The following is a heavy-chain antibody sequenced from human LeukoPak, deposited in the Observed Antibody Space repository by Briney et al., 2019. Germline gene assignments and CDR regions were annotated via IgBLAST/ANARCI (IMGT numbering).Heavy chain of an antibody. CDR3: ARDRGRWLHRDAFDI. CDR1: GGSISSYY. Sequence: SETLSLTCTVSGGSISSYYWSWIRQPPGKGLEWIGYIYYSGSTNYNPSLQSRVTISVDTSKNQFSLKLSSVTAADTAVYYCARDRGRWLHRDAFDIWGQGTMVTVSS. V-gene: IGHV4-59*01. J-gene: IGHJ3*02. D-gene: IGHD5-24*01. CDR2: IYYSGST.